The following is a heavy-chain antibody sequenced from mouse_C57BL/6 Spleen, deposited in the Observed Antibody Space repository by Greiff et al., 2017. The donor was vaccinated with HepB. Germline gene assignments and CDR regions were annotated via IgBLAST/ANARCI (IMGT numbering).Heavy chain of an antibody. J-gene: IGHJ3*01. V-gene: IGHV1-64*01. D-gene: IGHD1-1*01. CDR2: IHPNSGST. CDR1: GYTFTSYW. Sequence: QVQLQQSGAELVKPGASVKLSCKASGYTFTSYWMHWVKQRPGQGLEWIGMIHPNSGSTNYNEKFKSKATLTVDKSSSTAYMQLSSLTSEDSAVYYCARSRDYGSSSWFAYWGQGTLVTVSA. CDR3: ARSRDYGSSSWFAY.